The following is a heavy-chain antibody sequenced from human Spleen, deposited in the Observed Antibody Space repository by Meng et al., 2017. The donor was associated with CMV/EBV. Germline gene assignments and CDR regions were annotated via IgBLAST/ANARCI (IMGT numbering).Heavy chain of an antibody. J-gene: IGHJ4*02. D-gene: IGHD3-22*01. CDR1: GYTFTAHY. CDR3: ARTLPHYYDSSGYSILYYFDY. V-gene: IGHV1-2*02. Sequence: ASVKVSCKASGYTFTAHYFHWVRQAPGQGLEWMGWIHPHRGGTNYAQKFQGRVTMTRDTSVTTAYMELSRLRSDDAAVYYCARTLPHYYDSSGYSILYYFDYWGQGTLVTVSS. CDR2: IHPHRGGT.